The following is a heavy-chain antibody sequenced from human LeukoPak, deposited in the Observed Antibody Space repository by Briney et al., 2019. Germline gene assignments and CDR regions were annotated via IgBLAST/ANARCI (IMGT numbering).Heavy chain of an antibody. J-gene: IGHJ4*02. V-gene: IGHV3-9*01. Sequence: GGSLRLSCATSGFNFDDFAMHWVRQAPGKGLEWVSGLSWNGNSIHYADSVKGRFTISRDNAKNSLYLQMNSLRAEDTALYYCAKGRRGYSYAFDYWGQGTLVTVSS. D-gene: IGHD5-18*01. CDR1: GFNFDDFA. CDR3: AKGRRGYSYAFDY. CDR2: LSWNGNSI.